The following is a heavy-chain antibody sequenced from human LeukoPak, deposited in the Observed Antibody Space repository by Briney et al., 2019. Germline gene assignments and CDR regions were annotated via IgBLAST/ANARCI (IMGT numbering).Heavy chain of an antibody. Sequence: GGSLRLSCATSGITFSNCAMSWVRQAPGEGLEWVSTISASGGSTYYADSVKGRFTISRDNAKNTLYLQMNSLRAEDTAVYYCARDNYYYYGMDVWGQGTTVTVSS. CDR1: GITFSNCA. CDR2: ISASGGST. V-gene: IGHV3-23*01. J-gene: IGHJ6*02. CDR3: ARDNYYYYGMDV.